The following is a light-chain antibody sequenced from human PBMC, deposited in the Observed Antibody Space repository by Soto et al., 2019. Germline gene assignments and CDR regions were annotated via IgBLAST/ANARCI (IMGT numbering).Light chain of an antibody. CDR2: GSS. CDR1: ETVGTN. V-gene: IGKV3D-15*01. Sequence: IVMTQSPATLSVSPGEVVTLSCRASETVGTNLAWYQHKRGQPHRLLIYGSSTRSTGIPATFSGSGSGTEFTLTISSLQSEESAIYYCQQYNNWGLSFGGGTKVEIK. CDR3: QQYNNWGLS. J-gene: IGKJ4*01.